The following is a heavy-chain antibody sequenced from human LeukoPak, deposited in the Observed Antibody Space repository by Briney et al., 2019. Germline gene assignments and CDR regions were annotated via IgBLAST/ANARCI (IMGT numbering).Heavy chain of an antibody. D-gene: IGHD6-19*01. J-gene: IGHJ4*02. Sequence: PSETLSLTCAVYGGSFSGYYWSWIRQPPGKGLEWIGEINHSGSTNYNPSLKSRVTISVDTSKNQFSLKLSSVTAADTAVYYCARDSALAQAVMDYWGQGTLVTVSS. CDR1: GGSFSGYY. CDR3: ARDSALAQAVMDY. CDR2: INHSGST. V-gene: IGHV4-34*01.